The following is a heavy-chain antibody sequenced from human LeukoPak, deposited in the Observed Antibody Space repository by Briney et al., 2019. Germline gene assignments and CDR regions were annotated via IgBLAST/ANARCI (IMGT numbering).Heavy chain of an antibody. CDR3: ARDLYYDILTGYYEAVVDY. CDR1: GFSFSNYV. CDR2: IYSGGST. D-gene: IGHD3-9*01. V-gene: IGHV3-66*01. Sequence: GGSLRLSCAASGFSFSNYVMQWVRQVPGKGLEWVSVIYSGGSTYYADSVKGRFTISRDNSKNTLYLQMNSLRAEDTAVYYCARDLYYDILTGYYEAVVDYWGQGTLVTVSS. J-gene: IGHJ4*02.